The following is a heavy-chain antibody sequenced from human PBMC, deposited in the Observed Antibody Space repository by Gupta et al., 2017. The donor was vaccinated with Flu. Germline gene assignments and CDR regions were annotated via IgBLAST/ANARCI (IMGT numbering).Heavy chain of an antibody. J-gene: IGHJ4*02. V-gene: IGHV3-9*01. CDR1: GFTFDDYA. Sequence: EVRMVESGGGLVQPGGSLRLSCTAYGFTFDDYAIHWVRQPPGRGLEWVSQITWDSTKIDYADSVKGRFTTSRDNAKNSLYLQMDSLTVDDTAFYYCTRRGGGYYFDYWGQGALVTVSS. CDR3: TRRGGGYYFDY. D-gene: IGHD3-16*01. CDR2: ITWDSTKI.